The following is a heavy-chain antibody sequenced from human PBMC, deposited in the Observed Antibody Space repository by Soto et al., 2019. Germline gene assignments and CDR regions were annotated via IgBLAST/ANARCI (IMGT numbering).Heavy chain of an antibody. J-gene: IGHJ4*02. V-gene: IGHV3-48*02. CDR2: ISSSSSTI. Sequence: PGGSLRLSCEVSEFTSSFYGMNWVRQAPGKGLEWISYISSSSSTIYYADSVGGRFTISRDNAKNSLYLQMNSLSDEDTAVYYCARLDYGDHAIFDYWDEGTLVTVSS. CDR1: EFTSSFYG. CDR3: ARLDYGDHAIFDY. D-gene: IGHD4-17*01.